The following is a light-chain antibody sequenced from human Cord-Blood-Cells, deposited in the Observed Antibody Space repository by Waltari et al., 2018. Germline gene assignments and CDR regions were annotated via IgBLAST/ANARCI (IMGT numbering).Light chain of an antibody. CDR1: SSDVGSYNL. J-gene: IGLJ1*01. V-gene: IGLV2-23*01. CDR3: CSYAGSSTYV. Sequence: QSALTQPASVSGSPGQSITISCTGTSSDVGSYNLVSWYQQHPGKAPKLMIYEGGKRPSGVSNPFSGSKSGNTASLTISGLQAEDEADYYCCSYAGSSTYVFGTGTKVTVL. CDR2: EGG.